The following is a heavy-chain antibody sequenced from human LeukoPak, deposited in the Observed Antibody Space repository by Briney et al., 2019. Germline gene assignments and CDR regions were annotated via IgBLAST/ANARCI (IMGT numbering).Heavy chain of an antibody. CDR2: IYYTGSA. CDR3: AKEDGYNGNNVFDI. Sequence: SEALSLTCTVSTGSFSFYYWHCIRHPPGNGLEWIGYIYYTGSADYNPSLKTRVTISVDRSENQISLRLSSVTAADTAVYYCAKEDGYNGNNVFDIWGQGTTVTVSS. D-gene: IGHD5-24*01. V-gene: IGHV4-59*01. J-gene: IGHJ3*02. CDR1: TGSFSFYY.